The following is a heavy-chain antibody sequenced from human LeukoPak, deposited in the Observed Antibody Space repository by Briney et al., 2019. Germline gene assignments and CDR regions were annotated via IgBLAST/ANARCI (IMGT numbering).Heavy chain of an antibody. Sequence: PGGSLRLSCAASGFTVSSNYMNWVRQAPGKGLEWVSLIYSGSGGNTFYADSVKGRFTISRDNSKNTLYLQMNSLRVEDTGVYYCARGLRYFDWFPPTGGQGTLVTVSS. J-gene: IGHJ4*02. V-gene: IGHV3-66*01. CDR1: GFTVSSNY. D-gene: IGHD3-9*01. CDR3: ARGLRYFDWFPPT. CDR2: IYSGSGGNT.